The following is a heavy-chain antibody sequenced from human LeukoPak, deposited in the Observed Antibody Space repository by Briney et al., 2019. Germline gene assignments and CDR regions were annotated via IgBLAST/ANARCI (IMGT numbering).Heavy chain of an antibody. J-gene: IGHJ4*02. D-gene: IGHD5-24*01. CDR3: ARDFSERWLQPGAVGY. CDR1: GFTFSSYA. V-gene: IGHV3-30-3*01. CDR2: ISYDGSNK. Sequence: GGSLRLSCAASGFTFSSYAMHWVRQAPGKGLEWVAAISYDGSNKYYVDSVKGRFTISRDNSKNTLYLQMNSLRAEDTAVYYCARDFSERWLQPGAVGYWGQGTLVTVSS.